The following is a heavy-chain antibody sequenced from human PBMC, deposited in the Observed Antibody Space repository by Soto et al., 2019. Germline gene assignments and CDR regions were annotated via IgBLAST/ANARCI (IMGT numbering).Heavy chain of an antibody. J-gene: IGHJ6*02. V-gene: IGHV3-30-3*01. Sequence: QVQLVESGGGVVQPGRSLRLSCAASGFTFSSYAMHWVRQAPGKGLEWVAVISYDGSNKYYADSVKGRFTISRDNSKNTLYLQMNSPRAEDTAVYYCARGTVTYYYYYGMDVWGQGTTVTVSS. CDR3: ARGTVTYYYYYGMDV. CDR2: ISYDGSNK. CDR1: GFTFSSYA. D-gene: IGHD4-4*01.